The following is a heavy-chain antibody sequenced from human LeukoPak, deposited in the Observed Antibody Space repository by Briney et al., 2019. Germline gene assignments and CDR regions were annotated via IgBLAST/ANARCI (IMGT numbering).Heavy chain of an antibody. CDR3: AKGSGFSGSYDY. V-gene: IGHV1-69*04. Sequence: SVKVSCKASGGTFSSYAISWVRQAPGQGLEWMGRIIPILGIANYAQKFQGRVTITADKSTSTAYMELSSLRSEDTAVYYCAKGSGFSGSYDYWGQGTLVTVSS. CDR2: IIPILGIA. D-gene: IGHD1-26*01. J-gene: IGHJ4*02. CDR1: GGTFSSYA.